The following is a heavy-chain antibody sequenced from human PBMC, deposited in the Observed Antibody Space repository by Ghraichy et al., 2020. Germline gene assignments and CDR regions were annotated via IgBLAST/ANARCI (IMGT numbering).Heavy chain of an antibody. CDR3: AKDKSGSYYGGVDY. CDR1: GFTFDDYT. D-gene: IGHD1-26*01. Sequence: LSLTCAASGFTFDDYTMHWVRQAPGKGLEWVSLISWDGGSTYYADSVKGRFTISRDNSKNSLYLQMNSLRTEDTALYYCAKDKSGSYYGGVDYWGQGTLVTVSS. V-gene: IGHV3-43*01. CDR2: ISWDGGST. J-gene: IGHJ4*02.